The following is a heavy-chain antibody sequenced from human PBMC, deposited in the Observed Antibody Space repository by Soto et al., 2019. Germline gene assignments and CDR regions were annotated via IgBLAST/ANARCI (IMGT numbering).Heavy chain of an antibody. D-gene: IGHD4-17*01. J-gene: IGHJ6*02. Sequence: QVQLVESGGGVVQPGRSLRLSCAASGFTFSSYGMHWVRQPPGKGLEWVTVISYDGSNKYYANSVKGRFTISRDNSKNTLYLQMNSLRAEDMAVYYWAKEPSTYYYYYGMDVWGQGTTVTVSS. V-gene: IGHV3-30*18. CDR3: AKEPSTYYYYYGMDV. CDR2: ISYDGSNK. CDR1: GFTFSSYG.